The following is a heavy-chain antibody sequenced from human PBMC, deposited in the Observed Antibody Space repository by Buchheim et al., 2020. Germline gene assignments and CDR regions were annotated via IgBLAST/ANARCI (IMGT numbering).Heavy chain of an antibody. CDR3: ARAGYSSSWYADY. Sequence: QVQLQQWGAGLLKPSETLSLTCAVYGGSFSGYYWSWIRQPPGKGLEWIGEINHSGSTNYNPSLKSRVTISVDTSKNQFSLQLSSVTAADTAVYYCARAGYSSSWYADYWGQGTL. D-gene: IGHD6-13*01. J-gene: IGHJ4*02. V-gene: IGHV4-34*01. CDR2: INHSGST. CDR1: GGSFSGYY.